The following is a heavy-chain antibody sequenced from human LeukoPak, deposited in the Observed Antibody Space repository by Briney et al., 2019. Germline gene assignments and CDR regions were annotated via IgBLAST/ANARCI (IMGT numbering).Heavy chain of an antibody. CDR1: GFTFSNYN. CDR2: ITSSSSYI. V-gene: IGHV3-21*01. CDR3: ARGIAVAGTRNYSDY. D-gene: IGHD6-19*01. Sequence: NPGGSLRLSCGASGFTFSNYNMNWVRQAPGKGLEWVSSITSSSSYIYYADSVKGRFTISRDNAENSLYLQMNSLRAEDTAVYYCARGIAVAGTRNYSDYWGQGTLVTVSS. J-gene: IGHJ4*02.